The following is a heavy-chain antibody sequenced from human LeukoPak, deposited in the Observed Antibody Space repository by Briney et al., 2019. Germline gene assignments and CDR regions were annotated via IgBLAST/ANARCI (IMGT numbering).Heavy chain of an antibody. D-gene: IGHD6-6*01. CDR3: ARGEYSSSPPYYYYYGMDV. V-gene: IGHV4-59*01. CDR1: GGSISSYY. J-gene: IGHJ6*02. CDR2: IYYSGST. Sequence: SETLSLTCTVSGGSISSYYWSWIRQPPGKGLEWIGYIYYSGSTNYNPSLKSRVTISVDTSKNQFSLKLSSVTAADTAVYYCARGEYSSSPPYYYYYGMDVWGQGTTVIVSS.